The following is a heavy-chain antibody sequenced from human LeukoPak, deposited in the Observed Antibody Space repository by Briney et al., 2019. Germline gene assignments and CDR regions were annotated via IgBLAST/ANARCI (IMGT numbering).Heavy chain of an antibody. J-gene: IGHJ3*02. Sequence: GGSLRLSCAASGFTFNTYAMHWVRQAPGKGLEWVAAISYDGSSKYYADSVKGRFTISRDNSKNTLYLQMNSLRAEDTAVYYCARARSSYGYGDAFDIWGQGTMVTVSS. D-gene: IGHD5-18*01. V-gene: IGHV3-30*04. CDR1: GFTFNTYA. CDR2: ISYDGSSK. CDR3: ARARSSYGYGDAFDI.